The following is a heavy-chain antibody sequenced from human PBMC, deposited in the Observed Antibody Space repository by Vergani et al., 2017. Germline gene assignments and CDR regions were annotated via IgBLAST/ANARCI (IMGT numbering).Heavy chain of an antibody. CDR2: IYYSGNT. J-gene: IGHJ5*02. Sequence: QVQLQESGPGLVKPSETLSLTCTVSGGSISSYYWSWIRQPPGKGLEWIGYIYYSGNTNYNPSLKSRVTISVDTSKNQFSLKLSSLTPEDTAVYYCARSPLSMYSSSSEVWFDPWGQGTLVTVSS. V-gene: IGHV4-59*12. D-gene: IGHD6-6*01. CDR1: GGSISSYY. CDR3: ARSPLSMYSSSSEVWFDP.